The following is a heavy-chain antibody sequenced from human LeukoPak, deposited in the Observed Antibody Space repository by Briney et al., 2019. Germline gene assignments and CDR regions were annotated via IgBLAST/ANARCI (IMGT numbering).Heavy chain of an antibody. V-gene: IGHV7-4-1*02. Sequence: ASVKVSCKASDYTFTNYGVSWVRQAPGQGLEWMGWINTNTGNPTYAQGFTGRFVFSLDTSISTAYLQISSLKAEDTAVYYCARAFPTDQGGAYGSGSYNYWGQGTLVTVSS. J-gene: IGHJ4*02. CDR3: ARAFPTDQGGAYGSGSYNY. CDR1: DYTFTNYG. CDR2: INTNTGNP. D-gene: IGHD3-10*01.